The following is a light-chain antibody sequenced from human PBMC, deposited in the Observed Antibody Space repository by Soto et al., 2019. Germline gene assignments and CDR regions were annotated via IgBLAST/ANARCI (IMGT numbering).Light chain of an antibody. CDR2: KAS. Sequence: DIQMTQSPSTLSGSVGDRVTITCRASQTISSWLAWYQQKPGKAPKLLIYKASTLKSGVPSRFSGSGSGTEFTLTISSLQXDDFATYYCQQSYSTPFSFTFGPGTKVDIK. CDR3: QQSYSTPFSFT. J-gene: IGKJ3*01. CDR1: QTISSW. V-gene: IGKV1-5*03.